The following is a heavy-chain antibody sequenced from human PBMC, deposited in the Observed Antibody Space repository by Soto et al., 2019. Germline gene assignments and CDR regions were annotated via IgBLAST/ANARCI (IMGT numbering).Heavy chain of an antibody. Sequence: PXGTLSLTCTVSGGSISSYYWSWIRQPAGKRLEWLGRVYTSGSPNYNPSLKSRVTMSADTSKNQFFLKLTSVTAADTAVYYCARVTSNWFDPWGQGTLVTVSS. CDR3: ARVTSNWFDP. V-gene: IGHV4-4*07. CDR1: GGSISSYY. J-gene: IGHJ5*02. CDR2: VYTSGSP.